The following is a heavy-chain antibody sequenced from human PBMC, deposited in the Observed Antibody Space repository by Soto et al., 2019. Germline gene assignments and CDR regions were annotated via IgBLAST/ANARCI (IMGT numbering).Heavy chain of an antibody. Sequence: SETLSLTCAVSGGSISSGGYSWSWIRQPPGKGLEWIGYIYHSGSTYYNPSLKSRVTISVDRSKNQFSLKLSSVTAADTAVYYCARGDYSNQVGDAFDIWGQGTMVTVS. CDR2: IYHSGST. D-gene: IGHD4-4*01. CDR3: ARGDYSNQVGDAFDI. J-gene: IGHJ3*02. CDR1: GGSISSGGYS. V-gene: IGHV4-30-2*01.